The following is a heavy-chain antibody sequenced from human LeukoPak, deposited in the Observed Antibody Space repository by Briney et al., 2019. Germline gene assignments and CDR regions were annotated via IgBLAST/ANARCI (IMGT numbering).Heavy chain of an antibody. J-gene: IGHJ4*02. V-gene: IGHV3-23*01. CDR3: AKDGGYCSGGSCYNWRGDFDY. D-gene: IGHD2-15*01. CDR1: GFTFSSYA. CDR2: ISGSGGST. Sequence: GGSLRLSCAASGFTFSSYAMSWVRQAPGKGLEWVSAISGSGGSTYYADSVKGRFAISRDNSKNSLYLQMNSLRAEDTAVYDCAKDGGYCSGGSCYNWRGDFDYWGQGTLVTVSS.